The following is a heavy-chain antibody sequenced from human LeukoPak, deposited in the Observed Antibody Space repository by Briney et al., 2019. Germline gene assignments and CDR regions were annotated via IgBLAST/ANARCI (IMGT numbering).Heavy chain of an antibody. CDR3: ARGSSWAYYYYYMDV. Sequence: SETLSLTCTVSGGSVSSGSYYCSWIRQPPGKGLEWIGYIYSSGSTNYNPSLKSRATISVDTSKNQFSLKLSSVTAADTAVYYCARGSSWAYYYYYMDVWGKGTTVTVSS. J-gene: IGHJ6*03. D-gene: IGHD6-13*01. CDR1: GGSVSSGSYY. CDR2: IYSSGST. V-gene: IGHV4-61*01.